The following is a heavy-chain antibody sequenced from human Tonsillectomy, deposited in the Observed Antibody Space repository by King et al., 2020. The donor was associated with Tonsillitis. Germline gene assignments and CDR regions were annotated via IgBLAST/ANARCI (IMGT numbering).Heavy chain of an antibody. CDR3: AKDDNHLVVSESRFDY. J-gene: IGHJ4*01. CDR1: GFTFDDYA. V-gene: IGHV3-9*01. D-gene: IGHD1-14*01. Sequence: VQLVESGGGLVQPGRSLRLSCAVSGFTFDDYAMHWVRQAPGKGLEWVSGISWNSGSIGYADSVKGRFTISRDNAKNSLYLQMNSLRAEDTALYYCAKDDNHLVVSESRFDYWGHGTLVTVSS. CDR2: ISWNSGSI.